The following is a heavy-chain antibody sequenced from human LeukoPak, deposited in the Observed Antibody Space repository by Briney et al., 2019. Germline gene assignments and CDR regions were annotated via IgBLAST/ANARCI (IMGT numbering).Heavy chain of an antibody. CDR2: ISAYNGNT. D-gene: IGHD3-3*01. CDR1: ASSFTSYG. Sequence: ASVTVSFTASASSFTSYGISWVRQAPGQGLEWMGWISAYNGNTNYAQKLQGRVTMTTDTSTSTAYIELRSLRSDDTAVYYCATQDGVVSQVLYYYYGMDVWGQGTTVTVSS. CDR3: ATQDGVVSQVLYYYYGMDV. V-gene: IGHV1-18*01. J-gene: IGHJ6*02.